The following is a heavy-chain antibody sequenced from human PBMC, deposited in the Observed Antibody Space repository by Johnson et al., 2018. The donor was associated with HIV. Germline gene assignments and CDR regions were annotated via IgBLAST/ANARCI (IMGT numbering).Heavy chain of an antibody. J-gene: IGHJ3*02. V-gene: IGHV3-66*01. CDR1: RFTVSSNY. D-gene: IGHD6-13*01. CDR2: IYSGGNT. CDR3: ARSGGYPNAFDI. Sequence: VQLVESGGGVVQPGGSLRLSCAASRFTVSSNYMTWVRQAPGKGLEWVSVIYSGGNTYYADSVKGRFTISRDNSKNSLFLQMNSLRVEDTAVYYCARSGGYPNAFDIWGQGTMVTVSS.